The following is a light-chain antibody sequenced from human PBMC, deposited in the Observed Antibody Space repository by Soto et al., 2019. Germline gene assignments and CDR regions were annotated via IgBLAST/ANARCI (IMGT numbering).Light chain of an antibody. V-gene: IGKV3-11*01. CDR2: DAS. CDR1: QRVSSY. J-gene: IGKJ1*01. Sequence: EIVLTQSPATLSLSPGERATLPCRASQRVSSYLAWYQKKPGQAPRLILYDASNRATGIPARFSGSGSGTDYTLPISSLEPEDLAVYYGQQRSNWPPWTFGQGTKVDI. CDR3: QQRSNWPPWT.